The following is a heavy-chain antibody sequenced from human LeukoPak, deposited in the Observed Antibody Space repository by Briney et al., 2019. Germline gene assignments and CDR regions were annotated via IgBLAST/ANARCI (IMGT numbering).Heavy chain of an antibody. D-gene: IGHD6-19*01. CDR3: ARGRSGRYHPRYNWFDP. J-gene: IGHJ5*02. CDR1: GGSFSGYY. V-gene: IGHV4-34*01. Sequence: SETLSLTCAVYGGSFSGYYWSWIRQPPGKGLEWIGEINHSGSTNYNPSLKSRVTISVDTSKNQFSLKLSSVTAADTAVYYCARGRSGRYHPRYNWFDPWGQGTLVTVSS. CDR2: INHSGST.